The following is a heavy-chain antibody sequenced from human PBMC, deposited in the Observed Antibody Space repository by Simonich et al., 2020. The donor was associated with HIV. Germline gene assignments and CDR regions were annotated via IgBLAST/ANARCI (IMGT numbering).Heavy chain of an antibody. CDR3: ASGGSISSVWADDY. CDR2: ISYDGSNT. J-gene: IGHJ4*02. Sequence: QVQLVESGGGVVQPGRSLRRSCAASVFTFSSYPMHWVRQAPGKGLEWVAVISYDGSNTYYADSVKGRFTISRDNSKNTLYLQMNSLRAEDTAVYYCASGGSISSVWADDYWGQGTLVTVSS. CDR1: VFTFSSYP. V-gene: IGHV3-30*07. D-gene: IGHD3-16*01.